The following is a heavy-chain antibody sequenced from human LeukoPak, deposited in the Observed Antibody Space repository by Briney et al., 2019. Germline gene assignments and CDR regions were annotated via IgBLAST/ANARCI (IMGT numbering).Heavy chain of an antibody. Sequence: GESLKISCKGSGYSFTSYWIGWVRQMPGKGLEWMGIIYPDESNIRYSPSFQGQVTISADKSVSTAYLQWSSLKASDTAMYYCARPPSRGYSSSFEYWGQGTLVTVSS. CDR2: IYPDESNI. CDR1: GYSFTSYW. D-gene: IGHD2-2*03. V-gene: IGHV5-51*01. J-gene: IGHJ4*02. CDR3: ARPPSRGYSSSFEY.